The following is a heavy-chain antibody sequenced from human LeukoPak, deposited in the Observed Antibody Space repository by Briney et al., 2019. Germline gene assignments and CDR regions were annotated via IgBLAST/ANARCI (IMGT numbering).Heavy chain of an antibody. CDR2: VLSGGGST. Sequence: PGGSLRLSCEGSGFTFGGYSMSWVRQAPGKGLEWVSGVLSGGGSTYYADAVKGRFTISRDNSRRTLYLQMNSLRAEDTAVYYCAKDAIYGDGYWEFDYWGQGTLVTVSS. CDR3: AKDAIYGDGYWEFDY. CDR1: GFTFGGYS. V-gene: IGHV3-23*01. D-gene: IGHD2-21*01. J-gene: IGHJ4*02.